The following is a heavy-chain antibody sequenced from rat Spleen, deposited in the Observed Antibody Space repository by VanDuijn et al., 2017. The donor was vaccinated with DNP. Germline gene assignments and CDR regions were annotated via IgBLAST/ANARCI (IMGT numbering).Heavy chain of an antibody. CDR1: GFTFSDYY. V-gene: IGHV5-27*01. Sequence: EVQLVESGGGLVQPGRSLKLSCAASGFTFSDYYMAWVRQAPVKGLEWVASISPSGDSTYYRDSVKGRFTISRDNAKSTLYLQMDSLRSEDTATYYCAKDGERRADHWGQGVMVTVSS. D-gene: IGHD1-11*01. J-gene: IGHJ2*01. CDR2: ISPSGDST. CDR3: AKDGERRADH.